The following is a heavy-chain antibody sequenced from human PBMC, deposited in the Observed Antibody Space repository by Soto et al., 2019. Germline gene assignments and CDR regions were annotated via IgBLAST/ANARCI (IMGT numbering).Heavy chain of an antibody. J-gene: IGHJ1*01. CDR3: VTGYHSDE. Sequence: GGSLRLSCAASGISTSSYWMGWVRQAPGRGLEWVASIKKDGSEKYYMDSLKGRFTISRDNALNSLYLQMNSLRAEDTAVYFCVTGYHSDEWGQGTLVTVSS. D-gene: IGHD5-18*01. V-gene: IGHV3-7*03. CDR2: IKKDGSEK. CDR1: GISTSSYW.